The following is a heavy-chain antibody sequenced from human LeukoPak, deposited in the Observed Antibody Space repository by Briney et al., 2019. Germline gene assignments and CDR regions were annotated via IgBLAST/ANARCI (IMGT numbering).Heavy chain of an antibody. Sequence: ASETLSLTCTVSGGSISSYYWSWIRQPPGKGLEWIGYIYYSGSTNYNPSLKSRVTISVDTSKNQFSLKLSSVTAADTAVYYCAGGVGYSSGWYFDYWGQGTLVTVSS. D-gene: IGHD6-19*01. CDR3: AGGVGYSSGWYFDY. J-gene: IGHJ4*02. CDR2: IYYSGST. CDR1: GGSISSYY. V-gene: IGHV4-59*01.